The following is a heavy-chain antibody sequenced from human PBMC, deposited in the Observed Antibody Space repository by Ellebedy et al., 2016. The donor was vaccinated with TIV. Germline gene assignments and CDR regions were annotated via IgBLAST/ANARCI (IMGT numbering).Heavy chain of an antibody. J-gene: IGHJ4*02. CDR1: GFAFSNFF. CDR3: RPGHYFDH. Sequence: GESLKISXAASGFAFSNFFMTWVRQAPGKGLEWVSTINGRGDKTDFADSVRGRFTISRDNSQDTLHLHMRSLRAEDTAVYFCRPGHYFDHWGQGTLVTVSS. CDR2: INGRGDKT. V-gene: IGHV3-23*01.